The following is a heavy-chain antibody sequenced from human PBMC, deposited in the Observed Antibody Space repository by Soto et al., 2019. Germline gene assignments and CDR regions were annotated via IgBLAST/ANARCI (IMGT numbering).Heavy chain of an antibody. D-gene: IGHD2-15*01. V-gene: IGHV3-33*01. CDR2: IWYDGSNK. CDR1: GFTFSSYG. CDR3: ARDGKRDGGGSWYYYYMDV. J-gene: IGHJ6*03. Sequence: GGSLRLSCAASGFTFSSYGMHWVRQAPGKGLEWVAVIWYDGSNKYYADSVKGRFTISRDNSKNTLYLQMNSLRAEDTAVYYCARDGKRDGGGSWYYYYMDVWGKGTTVTVSS.